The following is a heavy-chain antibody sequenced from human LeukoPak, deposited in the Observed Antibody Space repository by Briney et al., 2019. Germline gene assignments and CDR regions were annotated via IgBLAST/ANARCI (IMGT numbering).Heavy chain of an antibody. J-gene: IGHJ3*02. Sequence: PSETLSLTCTVSGGSISSGSYYWSWIRQPAGKGLEWIGRIYTSGSTNYNPSLESRVSISVDTSKNQFSLKLSSVTAADTAVYYCARDATGGYSSGWDDAFDIWGQGTMVTVSS. CDR3: ARDATGGYSSGWDDAFDI. V-gene: IGHV4-61*02. CDR1: GGSISSGSYY. CDR2: IYTSGST. D-gene: IGHD6-19*01.